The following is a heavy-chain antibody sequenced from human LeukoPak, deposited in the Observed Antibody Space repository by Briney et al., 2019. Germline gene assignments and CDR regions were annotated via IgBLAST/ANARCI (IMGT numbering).Heavy chain of an antibody. CDR1: GGTLRSYA. CDR2: IIPILGIA. D-gene: IGHD3-3*01. Sequence: SVKVSFKGSGGTLRSYAYSWVGQAPGQGVEGVGRIIPILGIANYAQKFQGRVTITADKSTSTAYMELSSLRSEDPAVYYCARVGISRWAFDIWGQGTMVTVSS. J-gene: IGHJ3*02. V-gene: IGHV1-69*04. CDR3: ARVGISRWAFDI.